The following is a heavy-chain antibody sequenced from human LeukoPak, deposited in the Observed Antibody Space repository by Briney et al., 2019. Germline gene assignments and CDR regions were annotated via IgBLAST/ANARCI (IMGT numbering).Heavy chain of an antibody. V-gene: IGHV1-69*04. CDR1: GGTFSSYA. J-gene: IGHJ2*01. D-gene: IGHD1-26*01. CDR3: ARDRKVGATAGYFDL. Sequence: AASVKVSCKASGGTFSSYAISWVRQAPGQGLEWMGRIIPILGIANYAQKFQGRVTITADKSTSTAYMELSSLRSEDTAVYYCARDRKVGATAGYFDLWGRGTLVTVSS. CDR2: IIPILGIA.